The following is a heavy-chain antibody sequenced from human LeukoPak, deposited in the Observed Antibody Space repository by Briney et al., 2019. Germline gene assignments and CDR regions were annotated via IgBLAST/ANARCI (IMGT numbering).Heavy chain of an antibody. J-gene: IGHJ6*04. Sequence: GGSLRLSCAASGFTFSDYYMNWIRQAPGKGLEWVSYISSSSSYTNYADSVKGRFTISRDNAKNSLYLQMNSLRAEDTAVYYCVGDLGGDSYGYVHYGMDVWGKGTTVTVSS. CDR3: VGDLGGDSYGYVHYGMDV. CDR2: ISSSSSYT. D-gene: IGHD5-18*01. CDR1: GFTFSDYY. V-gene: IGHV3-11*06.